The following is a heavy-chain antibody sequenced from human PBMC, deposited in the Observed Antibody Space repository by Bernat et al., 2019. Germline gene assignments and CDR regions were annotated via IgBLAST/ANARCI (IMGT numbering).Heavy chain of an antibody. D-gene: IGHD3-22*01. V-gene: IGHV3-53*01. CDR3: GRSDYSDTGGYRGIYFDY. CDR1: GFTVSSNY. J-gene: IGHJ4*02. CDR2: IYSGGNT. Sequence: EMQLVESGGGLIQPGGSLRLSCAASGFTVSSNYMSWVRQTPGKGLEWVSIIYSGGNTYYADSVKGRFTISRDISKNTLYLEMNSLRAEDTAVYYCGRSDYSDTGGYRGIYFDYWGQGTLVTVSS.